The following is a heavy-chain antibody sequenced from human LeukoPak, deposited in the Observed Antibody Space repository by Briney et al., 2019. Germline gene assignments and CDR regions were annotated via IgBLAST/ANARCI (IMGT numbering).Heavy chain of an antibody. Sequence: SQTLSLTCTVSGGSISSGSYYWSWIRQPPGKGLEWIGEINHSGSTNYNPSLKSRVTISVDTSKNQFSLKLSSVTAADTAVYYCARPSVPAAGYYYYYMDVWGKGTTVTVSS. V-gene: IGHV4-39*07. CDR2: INHSGST. CDR1: GGSISSGSYY. J-gene: IGHJ6*03. D-gene: IGHD2-2*01. CDR3: ARPSVPAAGYYYYYMDV.